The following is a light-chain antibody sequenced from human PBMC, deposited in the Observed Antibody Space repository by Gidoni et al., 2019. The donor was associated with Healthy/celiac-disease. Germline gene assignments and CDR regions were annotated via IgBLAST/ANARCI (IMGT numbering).Light chain of an antibody. CDR2: AAS. CDR1: QSISSY. Sequence: TKITQSPSPLSASVGDRVTITCRASQSISSYLNWYQQKPGKAPKLLIYAASSLQSGVPSRFSGSGSGTDFTLTISSLQPEDFATYYCQQSYSTPPVTFXGXTKVEIK. CDR3: QQSYSTPPVT. V-gene: IGKV1-39*01. J-gene: IGKJ4*01.